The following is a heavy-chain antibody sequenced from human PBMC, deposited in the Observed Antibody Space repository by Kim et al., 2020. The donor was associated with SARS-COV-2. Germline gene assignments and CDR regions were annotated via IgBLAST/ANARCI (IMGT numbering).Heavy chain of an antibody. V-gene: IGHV3-33*05. CDR3: ASPAYYYGSGSYREVFDY. D-gene: IGHD3-10*01. CDR2: ISYDGSNK. Sequence: GGSLRLSCAASGFTFSTYGMHWVPQAPGKGLEWVAVISYDGSNKYYADSVEGRFTISRDNSKNTLYLQMNSLRAEDTAVYYCASPAYYYGSGSYREVFDYWGQGTLVTVSS. J-gene: IGHJ4*02. CDR1: GFTFSTYG.